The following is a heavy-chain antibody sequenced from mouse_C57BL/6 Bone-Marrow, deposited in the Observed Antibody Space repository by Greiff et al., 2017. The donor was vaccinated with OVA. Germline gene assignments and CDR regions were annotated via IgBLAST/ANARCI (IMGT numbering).Heavy chain of an antibody. CDR1: GYTFTSYW. CDR2: IHPNSGST. Sequence: QVQLKQPGAELVKPGASVKLSCKASGYTFTSYWMHWVKQRPGQGLEWIGMIHPNSGSTNYNEKFKSKATLTVDKSSSTAYMQLSSLTSEDSAVYYCARSTMVPMDYWGQGTSVTVSS. D-gene: IGHD2-1*01. J-gene: IGHJ4*01. CDR3: ARSTMVPMDY. V-gene: IGHV1-64*01.